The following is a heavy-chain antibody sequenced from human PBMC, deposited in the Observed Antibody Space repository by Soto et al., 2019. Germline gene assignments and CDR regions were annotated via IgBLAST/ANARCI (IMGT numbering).Heavy chain of an antibody. D-gene: IGHD6-13*01. V-gene: IGHV4-34*01. CDR3: ARGRKQQLVRSGGWFDP. J-gene: IGHJ5*02. CDR2: INYSGST. Sequence: LSLTCAVYGGSFNSYYWSWIRQPPGKGLEWIGEINYSGSTNYNPSLKSRVTISVDTSKNQFSLKLSSVTAADTAVYYCARGRKQQLVRSGGWFDPWGQGTLVTVSS. CDR1: GGSFNSYY.